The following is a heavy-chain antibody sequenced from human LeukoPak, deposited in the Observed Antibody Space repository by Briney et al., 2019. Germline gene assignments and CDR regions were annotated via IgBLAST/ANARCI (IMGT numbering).Heavy chain of an antibody. CDR2: INSDGSST. CDR1: GFTFSSYW. CDR3: ARDHSSGYYDY. J-gene: IGHJ4*02. Sequence: PGGSLRLSCAASGFTFSSYWMHWVRQAPGKGLVWVSRINSDGSSTSYADSVKGRFTMSRDNAKNTLFLQMNSLRAEDTAVYYCARDHSSGYYDYWGQGTLVTVSS. V-gene: IGHV3-74*01. D-gene: IGHD3-22*01.